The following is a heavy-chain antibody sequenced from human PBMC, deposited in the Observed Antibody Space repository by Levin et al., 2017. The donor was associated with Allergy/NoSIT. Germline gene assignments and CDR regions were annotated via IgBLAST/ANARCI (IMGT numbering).Heavy chain of an antibody. CDR2: IYPGDSAT. V-gene: IGHV5-51*01. Sequence: RGESLKISCKASGYNFTNYWIGWVRQMPGKGLEWMAIIYPGDSATIYSPSFQGQVTISVDKSLSTAYLQWSSLRASDTAIYYCAKRLVPGVSSHYYYYIDVWGKGTPVSVSS. CDR3: AKRLVPGVSSHYYYYIDV. CDR1: GYNFTNYW. D-gene: IGHD3-10*01. J-gene: IGHJ6*03.